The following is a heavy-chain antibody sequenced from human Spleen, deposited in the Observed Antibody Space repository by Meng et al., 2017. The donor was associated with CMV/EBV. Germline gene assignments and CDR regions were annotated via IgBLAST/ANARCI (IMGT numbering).Heavy chain of an antibody. Sequence: SETLSLTCAVYGGSFSGYYWSWIRQPPGKGLEWSGEINHSGSTNYNPSLKSRVTISVDTSKNQFSLKLSSVTAADTAVYYCARMGSGSIQGYDYWGQGTLVTVSS. CDR1: GGSFSGYY. CDR3: ARMGSGSIQGYDY. CDR2: INHSGST. V-gene: IGHV4-34*01. J-gene: IGHJ4*02. D-gene: IGHD1-26*01.